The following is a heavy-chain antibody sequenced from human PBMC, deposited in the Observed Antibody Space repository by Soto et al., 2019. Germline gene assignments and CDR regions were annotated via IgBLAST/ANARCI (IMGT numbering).Heavy chain of an antibody. Sequence: SETLSLTCAVYGGSFSGYYWSWIRQPPGKGLEWIGEINHSGSTNYNPSLKSRVTISVDTSKNQFSLKLSSVTAADTAVYYCARLGYCSSTSCDQTNYYYYYMDVWGKGTTVTVSS. D-gene: IGHD2-2*01. CDR1: GGSFSGYY. CDR2: INHSGST. V-gene: IGHV4-34*01. CDR3: ARLGYCSSTSCDQTNYYYYYMDV. J-gene: IGHJ6*03.